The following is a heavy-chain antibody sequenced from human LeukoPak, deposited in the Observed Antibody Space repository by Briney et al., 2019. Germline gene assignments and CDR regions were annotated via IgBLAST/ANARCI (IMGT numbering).Heavy chain of an antibody. CDR3: ARDFYHAGSGAFDI. Sequence: ASVKVSCKASGYTFTGYYMHWVRQAPGQGLEWMGWINPNSGGTNYAQKFQGRVTMTRGTSISTFYMELSRLRSDDTAVYYCARDFYHAGSGAFDIWGQGTMVTVSS. CDR1: GYTFTGYY. J-gene: IGHJ3*02. V-gene: IGHV1-2*02. D-gene: IGHD3-22*01. CDR2: INPNSGGT.